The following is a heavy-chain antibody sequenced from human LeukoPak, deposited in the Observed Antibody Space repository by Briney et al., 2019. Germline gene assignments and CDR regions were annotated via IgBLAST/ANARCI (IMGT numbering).Heavy chain of an antibody. J-gene: IGHJ6*02. CDR2: IFHSGST. CDR3: ARTYYDILTGYYIPLDV. D-gene: IGHD3-9*01. Sequence: SETLSLTCTVSGDSIFSTIYYWGWIRQPPGKGLEWIGSIFHSGSTYYNPSLKSRVTISVDTSKIQFSLKLSSVTAADTAVYYCARTYYDILTGYYIPLDVWGQGTTVTVSS. V-gene: IGHV4-39*07. CDR1: GDSIFSTIYY.